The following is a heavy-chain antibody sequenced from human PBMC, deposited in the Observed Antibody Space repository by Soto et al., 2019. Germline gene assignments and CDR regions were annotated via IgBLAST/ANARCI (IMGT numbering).Heavy chain of an antibody. CDR2: ISYDGSNK. J-gene: IGHJ4*02. CDR1: GFTFSSYG. V-gene: IGHV3-30*18. CDR3: AKETDLDYYDSSGFDY. D-gene: IGHD3-22*01. Sequence: GGSLRLSCAASGFTFSSYGMHWVRQAPGKGLEWVAVISYDGSNKYYADSVKGRFTISRDNSKNTLYLQMNSLRAEDTAVYYCAKETDLDYYDSSGFDYWGQGTLVTVSS.